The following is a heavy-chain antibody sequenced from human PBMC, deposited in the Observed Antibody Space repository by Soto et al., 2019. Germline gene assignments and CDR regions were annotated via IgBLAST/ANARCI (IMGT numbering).Heavy chain of an antibody. D-gene: IGHD3-22*01. CDR2: IFSNGET. CDR3: ARIEGYDHSAYYPDY. V-gene: IGHV2-26*01. CDR1: WFSLTNARLG. Sequence: SGPTLVNPTETLTLTCTVSWFSLTNARLGVSWIRQPPGKALEWLAHIFSNGETSYSPSLKSRLTISKDTSKSQVVLIMTNMDPVDTATYYCARIEGYDHSAYYPDYWGPGTPVTVSS. J-gene: IGHJ4*02.